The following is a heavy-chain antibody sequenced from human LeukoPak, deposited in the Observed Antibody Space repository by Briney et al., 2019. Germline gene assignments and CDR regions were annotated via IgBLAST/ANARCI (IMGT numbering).Heavy chain of an antibody. CDR1: GGSISSCY. Sequence: PSETLSLTCTASGGSISSCYWSWIRQPPGKGLEWIGYIYYSGSTNYNPSLKSRVTISVDTSKNQFSLKLSSVTAADTAVYYCARAKQGDCSSTSCYFGYYYYYMDVWGKGTTVTVSS. J-gene: IGHJ6*03. CDR2: IYYSGST. V-gene: IGHV4-59*01. CDR3: ARAKQGDCSSTSCYFGYYYYYMDV. D-gene: IGHD2-2*01.